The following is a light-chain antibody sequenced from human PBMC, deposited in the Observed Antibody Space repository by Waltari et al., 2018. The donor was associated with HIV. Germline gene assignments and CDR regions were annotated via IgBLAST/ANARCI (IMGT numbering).Light chain of an antibody. CDR2: EVN. CDR1: TSDVAASNS. V-gene: IGLV2-14*01. Sequence: ALSQPAPVSGSPGQSITISCTVTTSDVAASNSVSWYQQHPDKAPKLIVYEVNNRPSGISNRFSGSKSGNTASLTISGLQADDEAYYYCTSYTSSSTWVFGGGTKVTVL. CDR3: TSYTSSSTWV. J-gene: IGLJ3*02.